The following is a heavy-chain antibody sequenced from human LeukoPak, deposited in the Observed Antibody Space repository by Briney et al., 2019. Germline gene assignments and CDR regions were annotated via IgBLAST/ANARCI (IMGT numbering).Heavy chain of an antibody. CDR2: ISSSSSYI. Sequence: GGSLRLSCAASGFTFSSYSMNWARQAPGKGLEWVSSISSSSSYIYYADSVKGRFTISRDNAKNSLYLQMNSLRAEDTAVYYCARVPGYYDSSGYPLTYYYYGMDVWGQGTTVTVSS. D-gene: IGHD3-22*01. CDR1: GFTFSSYS. CDR3: ARVPGYYDSSGYPLTYYYYGMDV. V-gene: IGHV3-21*01. J-gene: IGHJ6*02.